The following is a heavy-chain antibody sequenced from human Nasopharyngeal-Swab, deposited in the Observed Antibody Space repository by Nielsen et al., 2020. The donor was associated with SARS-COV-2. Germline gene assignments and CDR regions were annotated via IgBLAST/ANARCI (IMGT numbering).Heavy chain of an antibody. CDR2: IWYDGSNK. J-gene: IGHJ1*01. V-gene: IGHV3-33*01. Sequence: GGSLRLSCAASGFTFSDFGMHWVRQAPGKGLEWVAVIWYDGSNKYYADSVRGRFTISRDNSKNTLYLQMNSLRAEDTAVYYCARAYYYGSGSYYNGAEYFQHWGQGTLVTVSS. CDR3: ARAYYYGSGSYYNGAEYFQH. CDR1: GFTFSDFG. D-gene: IGHD3-10*01.